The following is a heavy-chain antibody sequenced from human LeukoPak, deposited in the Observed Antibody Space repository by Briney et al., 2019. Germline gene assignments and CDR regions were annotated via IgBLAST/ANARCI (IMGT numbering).Heavy chain of an antibody. D-gene: IGHD3-3*02. V-gene: IGHV1-69*05. J-gene: IGHJ3*02. CDR3: ARDRSIGLAFDI. CDR1: GGTFSSYA. Sequence: ASVEVSCKASGGTFSSYAISWVRQAPGQGLEWMGRIIPIFGTANYAQKFQGRVTITTDESTSTAYMELSSLRSEDTAVYYCARDRSIGLAFDIWGQGTMVTVSS. CDR2: IIPIFGTA.